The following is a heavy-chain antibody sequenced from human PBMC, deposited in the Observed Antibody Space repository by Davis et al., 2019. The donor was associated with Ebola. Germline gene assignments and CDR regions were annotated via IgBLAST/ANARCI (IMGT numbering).Heavy chain of an antibody. J-gene: IGHJ6*02. CDR1: GFTFSSFA. CDR3: ARDRPLDFFFGDYYGMDV. V-gene: IGHV3-23*01. CDR2: ISGRGAHI. D-gene: IGHD3-16*01. Sequence: GESLKISCAASGFTFSSFAMSWVRQAPGKGLQWVSTISGRGAHIFSADSVKGRFTISRDNSKNTQYLQMNSLRAEDTAVYYCARDRPLDFFFGDYYGMDVWGQGTTVTVSS.